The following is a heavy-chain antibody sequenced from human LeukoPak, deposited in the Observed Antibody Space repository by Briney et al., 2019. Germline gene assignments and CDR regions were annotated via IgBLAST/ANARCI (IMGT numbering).Heavy chain of an antibody. J-gene: IGHJ5*02. V-gene: IGHV3-20*04. CDR1: EFTFDDYD. CDR2: ITWNGDKT. D-gene: IGHD2-2*01. Sequence: GGSLRLSCAASEFTFDDYDMSWVRQVPGKGLEWVSGITWNGDKTGYADSVKGRFAISRDNTKNSLYLQMSSLRAEDTALYYCARDPFCSSTAGCYFEDWFDPWGPGTLVTVSS. CDR3: ARDPFCSSTAGCYFEDWFDP.